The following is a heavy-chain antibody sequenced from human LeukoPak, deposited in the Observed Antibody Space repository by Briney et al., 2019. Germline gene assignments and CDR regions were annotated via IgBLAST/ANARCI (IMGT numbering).Heavy chain of an antibody. D-gene: IGHD6-13*01. Sequence: ASVKVSCKASGYTFTSYGISWVRQAPGQGLEWMGWISAYNGNTNYAQKLQGRVNMTTDTSTSTAYMELRSLRSDDTAVYYCARDPYSSSWYNWFDPWGQGTLVTVSS. CDR2: ISAYNGNT. CDR1: GYTFTSYG. J-gene: IGHJ5*02. CDR3: ARDPYSSSWYNWFDP. V-gene: IGHV1-18*01.